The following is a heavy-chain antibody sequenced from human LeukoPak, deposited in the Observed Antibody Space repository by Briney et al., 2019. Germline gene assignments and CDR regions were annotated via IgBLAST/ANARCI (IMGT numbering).Heavy chain of an antibody. D-gene: IGHD3-22*01. V-gene: IGHV3-49*04. CDR3: TRAPGSNYYDSSGYYWEYFQH. CDR1: GFTFGDYA. Sequence: GGSLRLSCTASGFTFGDYAMSCVRQAPGKGLEWVAFIRSKAYGGTTEYAASVRGRFTISRDDSKSIAYLQMNSLKTEDTAVYYCTRAPGSNYYDSSGYYWEYFQHWGQGTLVTVSS. J-gene: IGHJ1*01. CDR2: IRSKAYGGTT.